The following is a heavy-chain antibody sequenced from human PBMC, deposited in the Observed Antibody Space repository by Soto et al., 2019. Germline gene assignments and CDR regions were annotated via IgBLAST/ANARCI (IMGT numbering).Heavy chain of an antibody. J-gene: IGHJ6*02. V-gene: IGHV3-33*01. CDR3: ARDLQGSSGYVGYYYYGIDV. Sequence: PGGSLRLSCAASGFTFSSYGMHWVRQAPGKGLEWVAVIWYDGSNKYYADSVKGRFTISRDNSKNTLYLQMNSLRAEDTAVYYCARDLQGSSGYVGYYYYGIDVWGQGPTVTVSS. CDR2: IWYDGSNK. D-gene: IGHD5-12*01. CDR1: GFTFSSYG.